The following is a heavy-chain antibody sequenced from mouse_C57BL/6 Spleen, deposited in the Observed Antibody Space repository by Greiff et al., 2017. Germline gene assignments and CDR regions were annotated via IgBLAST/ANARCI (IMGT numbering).Heavy chain of an antibody. Sequence: QVQLQQSGAELARPGASVKLSCKASGYTFTSYGISWVKQRTGQGLEWIGEIYPRSGNTYYNEKFKGKATLTADKSSSTAYMELRSLTSEDSAVYFWAREGLDYSYDDYAMDYWGQGASVTVSS. D-gene: IGHD2-12*01. J-gene: IGHJ4*01. V-gene: IGHV1-81*01. CDR2: IYPRSGNT. CDR1: GYTFTSYG. CDR3: AREGLDYSYDDYAMDY.